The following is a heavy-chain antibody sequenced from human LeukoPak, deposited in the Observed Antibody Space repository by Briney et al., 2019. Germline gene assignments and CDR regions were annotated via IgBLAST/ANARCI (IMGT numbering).Heavy chain of an antibody. CDR1: GGSISGHY. Sequence: PSETLSLTCTVSGGSISGHYWSWIRQPPGKGLEWIGYIYHSGSTYYNPSLKSRVTISVDRSKNQFSLKLSSVTAADTAVYYCARAEYYDSSGYYYYYGMDVWGQGTTVTVSS. CDR2: IYHSGST. CDR3: ARAEYYDSSGYYYYYGMDV. D-gene: IGHD3-22*01. J-gene: IGHJ6*02. V-gene: IGHV4-59*11.